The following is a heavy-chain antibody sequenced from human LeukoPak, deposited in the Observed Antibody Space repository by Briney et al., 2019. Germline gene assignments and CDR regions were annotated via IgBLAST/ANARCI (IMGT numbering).Heavy chain of an antibody. CDR2: IYYSGST. CDR1: GGSISSGGYS. J-gene: IGHJ6*03. Sequence: PSETLSLTCAVSGGSISSGGYSWSWIRQPPGKGLEWIGYIYYSGSTYYNPSLKSRVTISVDTSKNQFSLKLSSVTAADTAVYYCASGGGYGDYFQAFPEYYYYYYMDVWGKGTTVTVSS. D-gene: IGHD4-17*01. CDR3: ASGGGYGDYFQAFPEYYYYYYMDV. V-gene: IGHV4-30-4*07.